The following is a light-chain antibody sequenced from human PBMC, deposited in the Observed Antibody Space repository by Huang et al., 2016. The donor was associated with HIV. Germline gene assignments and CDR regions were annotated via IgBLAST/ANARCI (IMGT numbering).Light chain of an antibody. V-gene: IGKV3-11*01. CDR2: DAS. CDR3: QQRSNWS. Sequence: EIVLTQSPATLSWSPGERATLSCRASQSVSSYLAWYQQKPGQAPRLLIYDASNRATGIPVRCSGSGSGTDFTLTISSLEPEDFAVYYCQQRSNWSFGQGTRLEIK. J-gene: IGKJ5*01. CDR1: QSVSSY.